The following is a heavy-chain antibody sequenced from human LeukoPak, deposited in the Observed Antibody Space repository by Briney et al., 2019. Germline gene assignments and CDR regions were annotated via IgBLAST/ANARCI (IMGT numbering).Heavy chain of an antibody. Sequence: ASVKVSCKASGYTFTGYYMHWVRQAPGQGLEWMGWINPNSGGTNYAQKFQGRVTMTRDTSISTAYMELSRLRSDDTAVYYCARVRGSSTSCCGDWFDPWGQGTLVTVSS. CDR3: ARVRGSSTSCCGDWFDP. J-gene: IGHJ5*02. D-gene: IGHD2-2*01. CDR1: GYTFTGYY. V-gene: IGHV1-2*02. CDR2: INPNSGGT.